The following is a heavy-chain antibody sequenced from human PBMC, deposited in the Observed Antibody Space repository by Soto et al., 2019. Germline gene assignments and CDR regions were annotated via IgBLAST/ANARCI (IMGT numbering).Heavy chain of an antibody. Sequence: QVQLVESGGGVVQPGRSLRLSCAASGFTFSSYGMHWVRQAPGKGLEWVAVISYDGSNKYYADSVKGRFTISRDNSKNTLDLQMNSLRAEDTAVYYCAVDYGGQLDYWGQGTLVTVSS. CDR3: AVDYGGQLDY. CDR1: GFTFSSYG. V-gene: IGHV3-30*03. D-gene: IGHD4-17*01. CDR2: ISYDGSNK. J-gene: IGHJ4*02.